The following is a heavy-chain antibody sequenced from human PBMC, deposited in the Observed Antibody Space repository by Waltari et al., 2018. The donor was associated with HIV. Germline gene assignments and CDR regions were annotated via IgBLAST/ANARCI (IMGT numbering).Heavy chain of an antibody. CDR1: GFTLSNYG. CDR2: ISGSGGST. CDR3: VKEHQYSHSWYSYYGMDV. D-gene: IGHD6-13*01. V-gene: IGHV3-23*01. Sequence: EVQVLESGGALVQPGGSLSLSCAASGFTLSNYGMSWVRQAPGEGLEWVSTISGSGGSTYYADSVKGRFTVSRDNSKNTLYLQMNSLRAEDTAVYFCVKEHQYSHSWYSYYGMDVWGQGTTVTVSS. J-gene: IGHJ6*02.